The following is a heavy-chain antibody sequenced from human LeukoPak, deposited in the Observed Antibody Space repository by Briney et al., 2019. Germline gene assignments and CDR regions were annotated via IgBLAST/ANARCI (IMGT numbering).Heavy chain of an antibody. V-gene: IGHV3-15*01. J-gene: IGHJ4*02. D-gene: IGHD3-9*01. CDR2: IKSKTDGGTT. CDR1: GGSISSYY. Sequence: ETLSLTCTVSGGSISSYYWSWVRQAPGKGLEWVGRIKSKTDGGTTDYAAPVKGRFTISRDDSKNTLYLQMNSLKTEDTAVYYCTTEIRYFDWLFLTTDYWGQGALVTVSS. CDR3: TTEIRYFDWLFLTTDY.